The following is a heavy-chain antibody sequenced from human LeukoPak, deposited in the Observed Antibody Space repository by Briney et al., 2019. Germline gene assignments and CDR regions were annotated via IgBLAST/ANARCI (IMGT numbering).Heavy chain of an antibody. V-gene: IGHV4-38-2*01. J-gene: IGHJ6*03. CDR2: LYHSGST. CDR1: GYSISSGYH. CDR3: ARSGIAAAGYFHFYYQINV. Sequence: PSETLSLTCAVSGYSISSGYHWVWIRPPPGKGLEWIGSLYHSGSTYYNSSLKSRVTISVDTSKNQFSLKLNSVTAADTAVYYCARSGIAAAGYFHFYYQINVWGKGTTVTVSS. D-gene: IGHD6-13*01.